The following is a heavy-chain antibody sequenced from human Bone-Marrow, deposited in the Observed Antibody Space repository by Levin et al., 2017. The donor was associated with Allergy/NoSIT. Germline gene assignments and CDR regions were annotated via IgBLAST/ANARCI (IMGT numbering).Heavy chain of an antibody. CDR2: IYYSGST. J-gene: IGHJ3*02. D-gene: IGHD2-2*01. CDR1: GGSISSYY. V-gene: IGHV4-59*01. Sequence: ESLKISCTVSGGSISSYYWNWIRQPPGKGLEWIGYIYYSGSTNYNPSLKSRVTISVDTSKNQFSLKLSSVTAADTAVFYCARGSGYCTRTSCYSGAFDIWDQGTMVTVSS. CDR3: ARGSGYCTRTSCYSGAFDI.